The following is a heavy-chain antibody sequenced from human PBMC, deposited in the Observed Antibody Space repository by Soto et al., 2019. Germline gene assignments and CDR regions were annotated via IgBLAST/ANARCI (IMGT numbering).Heavy chain of an antibody. D-gene: IGHD3-3*01. CDR2: ISGSDGKT. CDR1: GFSFGSYA. V-gene: IGHV3-23*01. Sequence: GGSLRLSCAASGFSFGSYALSWVRQAPGKGLEWVPTISGSDGKTFYADSVKGRFSTSRDTSQSTLYLQMNSLRADDTAMYYCARWSYLDYWGQGTRVTVSS. J-gene: IGHJ4*02. CDR3: ARWSYLDY.